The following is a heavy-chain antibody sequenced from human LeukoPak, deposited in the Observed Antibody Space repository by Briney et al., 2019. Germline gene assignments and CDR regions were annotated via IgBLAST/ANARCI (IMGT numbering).Heavy chain of an antibody. J-gene: IGHJ4*02. CDR3: AREASGTYEFDY. V-gene: IGHV4-59*01. Sequence: SETLSLTCTVSGGSISSYYWSWIRQPPGKGLEWIGYIYYSGSTNYNPSLKSRVTISVDTSKNQFSLKLSSVTAADTAVYYCAREASGTYEFDYWGQGTLVTVSS. CDR2: IYYSGST. D-gene: IGHD1-26*01. CDR1: GGSISSYY.